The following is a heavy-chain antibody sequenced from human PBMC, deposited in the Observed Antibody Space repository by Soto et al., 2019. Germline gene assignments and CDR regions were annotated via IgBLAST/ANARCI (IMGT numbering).Heavy chain of an antibody. Sequence: QVQLVESGGGVVQPGRSLRLSCVASGFSFSNYAMHWVRQAPGKGLEWVAVISYDGSNKYYADSVKGRFTISRGNSKNTLYLQMNNLRTEDTAVYYCATVRGYRQDFDAFDIWGQGTMVTVSS. CDR2: ISYDGSNK. V-gene: IGHV3-30-3*01. CDR1: GFSFSNYA. J-gene: IGHJ3*02. CDR3: ATVRGYRQDFDAFDI. D-gene: IGHD3-16*02.